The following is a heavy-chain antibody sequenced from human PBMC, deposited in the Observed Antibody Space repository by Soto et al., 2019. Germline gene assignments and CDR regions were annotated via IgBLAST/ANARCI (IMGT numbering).Heavy chain of an antibody. CDR3: ARGLLAARLSWFDP. D-gene: IGHD6-6*01. Sequence: ASVPVSCKPSGYTFITYGISWVRQAPGQGLEWMGWIRAYNGNTNYAQKFQDRVTMTTDTSARTSYMERRSVRYDDTAVYYCARGLLAARLSWFDPWGQGTLVTVSS. CDR1: GYTFITYG. CDR2: IRAYNGNT. J-gene: IGHJ5*02. V-gene: IGHV1-18*01.